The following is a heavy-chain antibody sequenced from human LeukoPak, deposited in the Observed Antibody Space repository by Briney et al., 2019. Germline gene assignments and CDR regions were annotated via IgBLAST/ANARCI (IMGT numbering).Heavy chain of an antibody. V-gene: IGHV4-61*01. CDR3: ARVASGYDVFDI. D-gene: IGHD3-3*01. Sequence: PSETLSLTCTGSGGSVSSGSYYWSWIRQPPGNGLEWLGYIYYSGSTHYNPSLKSRVTISVDTSKTQFSLKLSSVTAADTAVFYCARVASGYDVFDIWGQGTMVTVSS. CDR2: IYYSGST. J-gene: IGHJ3*02. CDR1: GGSVSSGSYY.